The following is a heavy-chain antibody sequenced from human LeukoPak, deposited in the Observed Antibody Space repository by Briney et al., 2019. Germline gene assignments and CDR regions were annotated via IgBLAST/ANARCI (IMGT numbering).Heavy chain of an antibody. CDR3: ATHVDYGDYVSAPDY. CDR1: GYTFTSYY. V-gene: IGHV1-46*01. CDR2: INPSGGST. Sequence: ASVKVSCKASGYTFTSYYMHWVRQAPGQGLEWMGIINPSGGSTSYAQKSQGRVTMTRDTSTSTVYMELSSLRSEDTAVYYCATHVDYGDYVSAPDYWGQGTLVTVSS. J-gene: IGHJ4*02. D-gene: IGHD4-17*01.